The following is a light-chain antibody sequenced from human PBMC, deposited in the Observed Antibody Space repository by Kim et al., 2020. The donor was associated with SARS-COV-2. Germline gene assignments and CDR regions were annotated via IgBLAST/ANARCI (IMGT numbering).Light chain of an antibody. CDR3: NSRDSSGNHLRV. V-gene: IGLV3-19*01. CDR1: SLRSYY. CDR2: GKN. J-gene: IGLJ3*02. Sequence: SSELTQDPAVSVALGQTVRITCQGDSLRSYYASWYQQKPGQAPVLVIYGKNNRPSGTPDRFSGSSSGNTAPLTITGAQAEDEADYYCNSRDSSGNHLRVF.